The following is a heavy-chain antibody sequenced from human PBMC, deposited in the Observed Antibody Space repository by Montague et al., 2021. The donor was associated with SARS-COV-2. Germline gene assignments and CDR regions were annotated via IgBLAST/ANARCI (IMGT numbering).Heavy chain of an antibody. D-gene: IGHD2-2*01. CDR2: IYHSGST. CDR1: GYSISSGYY. J-gene: IGHJ4*02. Sequence: SETLSLTCIVSGYSISSGYYWGWIRQPPGKGLEWIGSIYHSGSTYYNPSLKSRVTISVDTSKNQFSLKLSSVTAADTAVYYCARSQDCSTTSCHFDYWGQGTLVTVSS. CDR3: ARSQDCSTTSCHFDY. V-gene: IGHV4-38-2*02.